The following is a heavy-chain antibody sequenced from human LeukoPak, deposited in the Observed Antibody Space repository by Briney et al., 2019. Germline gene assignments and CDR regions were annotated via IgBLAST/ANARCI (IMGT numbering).Heavy chain of an antibody. CDR1: GGSFSGYY. V-gene: IGHV4-34*01. D-gene: IGHD5-12*01. J-gene: IGHJ6*02. CDR3: ARGGSGYDSFYYYGMDV. CDR2: INHSGST. Sequence: PSETLSLTCAVYGGSFSGYYWSWIRQPPGKGLEWIGEINHSGSTNYNPSLKSRVTISVDTSKNQFSLKLRSVTAADTAVYYCARGGSGYDSFYYYGMDVWGQGTTVTVSS.